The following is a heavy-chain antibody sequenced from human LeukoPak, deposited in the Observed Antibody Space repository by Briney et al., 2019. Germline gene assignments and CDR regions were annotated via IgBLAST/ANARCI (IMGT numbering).Heavy chain of an antibody. CDR1: GFTFSSYG. CDR3: ARAYSPYYFDY. Sequence: GGSLTLFCAASGFTFSSYGMHWVRQAPGKGLEWVAVIWYDGSNKYYADSVKGRFTISRDNSKNTLYLQMNGLRAEDTAVYYCARAYSPYYFDYWGQGTLVSVSS. V-gene: IGHV3-33*01. J-gene: IGHJ4*02. CDR2: IWYDGSNK. D-gene: IGHD2-15*01.